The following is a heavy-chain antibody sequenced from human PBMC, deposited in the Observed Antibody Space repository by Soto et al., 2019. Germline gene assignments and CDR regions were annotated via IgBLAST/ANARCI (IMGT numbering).Heavy chain of an antibody. CDR2: IIPIFGTA. CDR3: ARGYSRSVVGAFDI. V-gene: IGHV1-69*13. CDR1: GGTFSSYA. D-gene: IGHD6-13*01. J-gene: IGHJ3*02. Sequence: SVKVSCKASGGTFSSYAISWVRQAPGQGLEWMGGIIPIFGTANYAQKFQGRVTITADESTSTAYMELSSLRSEDTAVYYCARGYSRSVVGAFDIWGQGTMVTVSS.